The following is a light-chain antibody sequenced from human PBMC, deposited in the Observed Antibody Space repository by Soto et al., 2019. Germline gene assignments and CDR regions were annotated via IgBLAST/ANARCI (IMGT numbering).Light chain of an antibody. CDR2: GAS. Sequence: EIVFTQSPGTPSFSPGERATLSCRASQSVSSNLAWYQQKPGQAPRLLIYGASTRATGIPARFSGSGSGTEFTLTISSLQSEDFAVYYCQQYNNWRTFGQGTKVDIK. V-gene: IGKV3-15*01. CDR3: QQYNNWRT. CDR1: QSVSSN. J-gene: IGKJ1*01.